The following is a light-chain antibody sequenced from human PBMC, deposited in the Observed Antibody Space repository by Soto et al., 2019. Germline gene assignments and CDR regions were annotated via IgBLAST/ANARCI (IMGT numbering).Light chain of an antibody. CDR2: GAS. CDR1: QSVSSR. CDR3: QQYGSQPIT. Sequence: EIVLTQSPGTLSLSPGERATLSCKASQSVSSRLAWYQQKSSQAPRLLISGASSRATGIPDRFSGSGSGTDFTLIISRLEPEDFALYYCQQYGSQPITFGQGTRLEIK. J-gene: IGKJ5*01. V-gene: IGKV3-20*01.